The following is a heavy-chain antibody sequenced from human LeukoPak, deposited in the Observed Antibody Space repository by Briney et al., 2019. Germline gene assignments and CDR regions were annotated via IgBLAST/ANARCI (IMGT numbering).Heavy chain of an antibody. CDR3: ARVGYYESSGYYEY. Sequence: VASVKVSCKASGYTLTDYYMHWVRQAPGQGLEWMGQINPNSGGTNYAQKFQGRVTMTRDTSISTVYMELSRLRSDDTAVYYCARVGYYESSGYYEYWGQGTLVTVSS. CDR2: INPNSGGT. J-gene: IGHJ4*02. V-gene: IGHV1-2*06. D-gene: IGHD3-22*01. CDR1: GYTLTDYY.